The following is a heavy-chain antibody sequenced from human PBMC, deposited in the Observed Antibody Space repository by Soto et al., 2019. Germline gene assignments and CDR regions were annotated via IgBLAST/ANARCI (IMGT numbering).Heavy chain of an antibody. CDR3: ARDRPYYDFWSGYYDV. Sequence: SVKVSCKASGLSFSNSAVQWVRQARGQRLEWIGWIVVGSGNTNYAQKFQERVTITTDMSTSTAYLALSSLRSEDTAVYYCARDRPYYDFWSGYYDVWGQGTTVTVSS. D-gene: IGHD3-3*01. CDR2: IVVGSGNT. CDR1: GLSFSNSA. V-gene: IGHV1-58*01. J-gene: IGHJ6*02.